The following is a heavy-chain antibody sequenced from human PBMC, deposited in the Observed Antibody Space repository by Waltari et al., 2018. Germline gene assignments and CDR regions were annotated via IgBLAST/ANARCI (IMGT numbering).Heavy chain of an antibody. D-gene: IGHD3-16*02. CDR3: ARGYVWGSYRPFDP. Sequence: QVQLVESGGGVVQPGRSLRLSCAASGFTFSSYGMHWVRQAPGKGLEWVAVIWYDGSNKYYVDSVKGRFTISRDNAKNSLYLQMNSLRAEDTAVYYCARGYVWGSYRPFDPWGQGTLVTVSS. CDR2: IWYDGSNK. CDR1: GFTFSSYG. J-gene: IGHJ5*02. V-gene: IGHV3-33*08.